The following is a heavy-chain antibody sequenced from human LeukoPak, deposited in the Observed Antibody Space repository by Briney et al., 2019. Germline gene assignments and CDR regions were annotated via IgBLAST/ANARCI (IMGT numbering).Heavy chain of an antibody. CDR3: TKSTNYGGQHMNYFDY. J-gene: IGHJ4*02. Sequence: GGSLRLSCAASGFIVSNKCMGWARQAPGKGLEWVAVICIGGATYNADSVKGGFIISRDNPKNTLYLQMNSMIAENTPAFYFTKSTNYGGQHMNYFDYWGQGTLVTVSS. CDR2: ICIGGAT. V-gene: IGHV3-53*05. D-gene: IGHD4-23*01. CDR1: GFIVSNKC.